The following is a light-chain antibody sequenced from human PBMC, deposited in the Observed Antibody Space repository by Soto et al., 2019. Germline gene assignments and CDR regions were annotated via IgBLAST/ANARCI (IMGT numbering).Light chain of an antibody. V-gene: IGLV2-14*03. CDR2: AVS. CDR1: SGDVGDHNS. Sequence: QSALTQPASVSGSPGQSITISCTGTSGDVGDHNSVSWYQQQPGKAPKLMIYAVSNRPSGVSNRFSGSKSGNTASLTISGLQAEDEADYYCGSYTTSITVIFGGGTKLTVL. CDR3: GSYTTSITVI. J-gene: IGLJ2*01.